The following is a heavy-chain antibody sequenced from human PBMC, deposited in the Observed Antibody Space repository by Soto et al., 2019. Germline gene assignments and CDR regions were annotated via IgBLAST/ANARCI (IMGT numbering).Heavy chain of an antibody. CDR2: IIAYNVNT. D-gene: IGHD2-2*01. J-gene: IGHJ4*02. V-gene: IGHV1-18*01. CDR1: GYTCTSYG. Sequence: HVQLVQSGAEVRKPGASVKVSCKASGYTCTSYGISWVRQAPGQGLEWMGWIIAYNVNTHYAQKLQGRVTSTTDTDTSTAYMELRRLRSDDTAVHYCAREGPTSLNWGQGTLVTVSS. CDR3: AREGPTSLN.